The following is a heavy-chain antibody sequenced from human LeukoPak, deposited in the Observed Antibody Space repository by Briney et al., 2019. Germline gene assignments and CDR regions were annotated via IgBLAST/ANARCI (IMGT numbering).Heavy chain of an antibody. CDR3: VRDRDWSFDY. CDR1: GFTFSSHG. CDR2: ISNDGNRK. J-gene: IGHJ4*02. D-gene: IGHD2-21*02. V-gene: IGHV3-30*03. Sequence: GGSLRLSCVASGFTFSSHGMHWVRQAPGKGLEWQAFISNDGNRKYYADSVKGRFIISRDNSENTVSLQMSSLRTEDTAVYHCVRDRDWSFDYWGQGILVTVSS.